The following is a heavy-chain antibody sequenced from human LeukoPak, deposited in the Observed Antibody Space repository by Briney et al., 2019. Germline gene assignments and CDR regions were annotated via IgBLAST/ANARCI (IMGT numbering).Heavy chain of an antibody. Sequence: ASVKVSCKASGYTFTGRYIQWVRQAPGQGLEWMGIINPSGGSTNYAQQFQGRVTVTRDTSTSTVYMELRSLRSEDTAVYYCATYSGSYYADPFDYWGQGTLVTVSS. CDR1: GYTFTGRY. V-gene: IGHV1-46*01. CDR2: INPSGGST. J-gene: IGHJ4*02. D-gene: IGHD1-26*01. CDR3: ATYSGSYYADPFDY.